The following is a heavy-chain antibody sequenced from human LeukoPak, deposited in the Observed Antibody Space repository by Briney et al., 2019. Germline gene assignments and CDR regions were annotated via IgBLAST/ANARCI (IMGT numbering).Heavy chain of an antibody. V-gene: IGHV3-48*01. D-gene: IGHD3-22*01. CDR1: GFSFSSYS. Sequence: GGPLRHACAASGFSFSSYSMNWVCQAPGKGLEWVSYISGSGNAKHYTDSVKGRFTVSRDNAKNSLYLQMDRLRVEDTAVYYCATDREDYDSSGYYLSEAFAIWAQRTMVTVSS. J-gene: IGHJ3*02. CDR2: ISGSGNAK. CDR3: ATDREDYDSSGYYLSEAFAI.